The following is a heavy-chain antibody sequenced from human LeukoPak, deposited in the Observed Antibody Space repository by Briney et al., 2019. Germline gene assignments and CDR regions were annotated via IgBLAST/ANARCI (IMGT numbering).Heavy chain of an antibody. CDR1: GGSISSYY. Sequence: PSDTLSLTCTVSGGSISSYYWSWIRQPPGKGLEWIGYIYYSGSTNYNPSLKSRVNISVDTSKKQFSLKLSSVTAADTAVYYCARASRHFDYWGKGTLVTVSS. V-gene: IGHV4-59*07. D-gene: IGHD6-25*01. CDR2: IYYSGST. J-gene: IGHJ4*02. CDR3: ARASRHFDY.